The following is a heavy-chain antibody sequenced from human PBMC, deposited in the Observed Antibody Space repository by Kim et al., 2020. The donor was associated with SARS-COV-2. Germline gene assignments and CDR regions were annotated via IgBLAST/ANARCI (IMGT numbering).Heavy chain of an antibody. V-gene: IGHV4-39*01. CDR3: AGHEGGTGDGDAFDI. CDR2: IYYSGST. J-gene: IGHJ3*02. D-gene: IGHD7-27*01. CDR1: GGSISSSSYY. Sequence: SETLSLTCTVSGGSISSSSYYWGWICQPPGKGLEWIGSIYYSGSTYYNPSLKSRVTISVDTSKNQFSLKLSSVTAADTAVYYCAGHEGGTGDGDAFDIWGQGTMVTVSS.